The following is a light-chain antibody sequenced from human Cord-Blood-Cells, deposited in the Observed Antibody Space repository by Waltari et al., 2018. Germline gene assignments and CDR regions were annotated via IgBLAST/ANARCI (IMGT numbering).Light chain of an antibody. J-gene: IGKJ2*01. V-gene: IGKV3-15*01. CDR1: QSVSSN. CDR2: GAS. CDR3: QQYNNWPYT. Sequence: EIVMTQSPATLSVSSGERATLSCRASQSVSSNLAWYQQKPGQAPRLLIYGASTRATGIPARVSGSGSGTECTTTISSLQSEDCAVYYCQQYNNWPYTFGQGTKLEIK.